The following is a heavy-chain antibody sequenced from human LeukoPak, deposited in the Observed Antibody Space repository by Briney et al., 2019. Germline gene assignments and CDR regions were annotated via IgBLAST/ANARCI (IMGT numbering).Heavy chain of an antibody. J-gene: IGHJ4*02. CDR2: IYDSGST. CDR1: GGSISNF. V-gene: IGHV4-59*01. Sequence: PSETLSLTCTVSGGSISNFWSWIRQPPGQGLEWIGYIYDSGSTNYNPSLKSRVTISVDTSRNQFSLKLNSVTAADTAVYYCAREAFCGGDCYSGFDYWGQGTLVTVSS. CDR3: AREAFCGGDCYSGFDY. D-gene: IGHD2-21*02.